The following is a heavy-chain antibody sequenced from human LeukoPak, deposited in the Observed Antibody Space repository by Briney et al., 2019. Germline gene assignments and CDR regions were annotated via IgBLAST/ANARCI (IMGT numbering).Heavy chain of an antibody. Sequence: GGSLRLSCAASGFTFSDYYMSWIRQAPGKGLEWVSYISSSGSTIYYADSVKGRFTISRDNAKNSLYLQMNSLRAEDTAVYYCATSLVATTIDYWGQGTLVTVSS. CDR2: ISSSGSTI. J-gene: IGHJ4*02. CDR1: GFTFSDYY. D-gene: IGHD5-12*01. V-gene: IGHV3-11*01. CDR3: ATSLVATTIDY.